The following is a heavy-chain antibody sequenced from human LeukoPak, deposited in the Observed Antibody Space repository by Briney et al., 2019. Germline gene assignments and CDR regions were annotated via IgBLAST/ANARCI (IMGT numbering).Heavy chain of an antibody. J-gene: IGHJ4*02. V-gene: IGHV1-46*01. CDR3: ARDGGWLQLLPALLN. CDR1: GYTFTSYY. CDR2: INPSGGST. Sequence: ASVKVSCKASGYTFTSYYMHWVRQAPGQGLEWMGIINPSGGSTSYAQKFQGRVTMTRDTSTSTVYMELSSLRSEDTAVYYCARDGGWLQLLPALLNWGQGTLVTVPS. D-gene: IGHD5-24*01.